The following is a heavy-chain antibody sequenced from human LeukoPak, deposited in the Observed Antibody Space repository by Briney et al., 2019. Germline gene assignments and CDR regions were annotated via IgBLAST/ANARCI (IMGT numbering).Heavy chain of an antibody. V-gene: IGHV3-30*02. CDR1: GFTFSSYG. J-gene: IGHJ4*02. Sequence: PGGSLRLSCAASGFTFSSYGMHWVRQAPGKGLEWVAFIRYDGSNKYYADSVKGRFTISRDNSKNTLYLQMNSPGAEDTAVYYCAKVLSFGYSSSSGFDYWGQGTLVTVSS. CDR3: AKVLSFGYSSSSGFDY. D-gene: IGHD6-6*01. CDR2: IRYDGSNK.